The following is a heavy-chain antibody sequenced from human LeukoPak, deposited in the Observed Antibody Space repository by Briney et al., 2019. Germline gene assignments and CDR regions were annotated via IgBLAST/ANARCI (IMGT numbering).Heavy chain of an antibody. CDR1: GFSFSSCS. Sequence: GGSRRLSCAASGFSFSSCSMNWVRQAPGKGLEWVSSISSSSSYKYYADSVKGRFTISRDNAKNALYLLINSLSAEDTAVYYCAREDIVTGYYRFDYWGQGTLVTVSS. CDR2: ISSSSSYK. CDR3: AREDIVTGYYRFDY. J-gene: IGHJ4*02. D-gene: IGHD3-9*01. V-gene: IGHV3-21*01.